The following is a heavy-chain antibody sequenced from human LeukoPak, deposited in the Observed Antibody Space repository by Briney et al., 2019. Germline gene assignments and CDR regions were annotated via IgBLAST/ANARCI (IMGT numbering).Heavy chain of an antibody. J-gene: IGHJ4*02. CDR2: INQHGGES. CDR3: ARYTGYALSY. CDR1: GFTFSIYW. D-gene: IGHD5-12*01. Sequence: HPGGSLRLSCAASGFTFSIYWMSWVRQAPGKGLEWVANINQHGGESYYVDSVKGRFTISRDNARNSLYLQMNSLRAEDTAVYYCARYTGYALSYWVQGTLVTVSS. V-gene: IGHV3-7*04.